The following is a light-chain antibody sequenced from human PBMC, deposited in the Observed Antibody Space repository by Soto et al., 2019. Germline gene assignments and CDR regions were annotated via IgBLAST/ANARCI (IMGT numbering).Light chain of an antibody. J-gene: IGLJ1*01. CDR1: SSDDGTYNL. CDR3: CSYGGSSALPYV. Sequence: QSALAQPASVSGSPEQSVTISGTGTSSDDGTYNLVSWYQQHPGKAPKLIIYEVTERPSGVSNRFSGSKFGNTASLTISGLLPEDEADYYCCSYGGSSALPYVFGTGTKVTVL. V-gene: IGLV2-23*02. CDR2: EVT.